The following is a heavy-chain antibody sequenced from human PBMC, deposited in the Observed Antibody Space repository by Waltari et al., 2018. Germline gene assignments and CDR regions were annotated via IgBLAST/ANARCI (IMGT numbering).Heavy chain of an antibody. CDR1: GYTFTGYY. CDR2: INPNSGGT. D-gene: IGHD6-13*01. Sequence: QVQLVQSGAEVKKPGASVKVSCKASGYTFTGYYMHWVRQAPGQGLEWMGWINPNSGGTNYAQKFQGWVTMNRDTSISTAYMELSRLRSDDTAVYYCARTDAAAGNYYYYGMDVWGQGTTVTVSS. J-gene: IGHJ6*02. CDR3: ARTDAAAGNYYYYGMDV. V-gene: IGHV1-2*04.